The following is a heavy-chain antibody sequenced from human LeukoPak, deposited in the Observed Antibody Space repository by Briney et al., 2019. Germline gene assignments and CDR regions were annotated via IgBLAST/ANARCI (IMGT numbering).Heavy chain of an antibody. D-gene: IGHD3-10*01. CDR3: ARDKATYATMVRGPYGMDV. J-gene: IGHJ6*02. V-gene: IGHV4-59*01. Sequence: SETLSLTCTVSGGSISSYYWSWIRQPPGKGLEWIGYIYYSGSTNYNPSLKSRVAISVDTSKNQFSLKLSSVTAADTAVYYCARDKATYATMVRGPYGMDVWGQGTTVTVSS. CDR2: IYYSGST. CDR1: GGSISSYY.